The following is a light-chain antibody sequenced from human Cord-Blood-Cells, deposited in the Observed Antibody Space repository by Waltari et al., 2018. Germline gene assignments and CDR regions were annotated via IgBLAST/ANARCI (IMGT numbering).Light chain of an antibody. CDR1: SSDVGGYNY. Sequence: QSALTQPASVSGSPGQSITIPCTGTSSDVGGYNYVSWYQHNPGKAPKLMIYDVSNRPSGVSNRFSGSKSGNMASLTISGLQAEDEADYYCSSYTSSSTWVFGGGTKLTVL. CDR2: DVS. CDR3: SSYTSSSTWV. J-gene: IGLJ3*02. V-gene: IGLV2-14*03.